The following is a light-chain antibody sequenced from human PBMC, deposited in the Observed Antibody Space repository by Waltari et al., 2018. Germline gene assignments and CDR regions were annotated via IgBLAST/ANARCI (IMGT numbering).Light chain of an antibody. V-gene: IGKV1-5*03. Sequence: DIQMTQSPSTLSAFVGDPVTITCRASESINSWLAWYQEKPGKAPKLLIQKASNLESGVPSRFSGSGSGTEFTLTISSLQADDFASYYCQQYRISPWTFGQGTKVEI. CDR1: ESINSW. CDR3: QQYRISPWT. CDR2: KAS. J-gene: IGKJ1*01.